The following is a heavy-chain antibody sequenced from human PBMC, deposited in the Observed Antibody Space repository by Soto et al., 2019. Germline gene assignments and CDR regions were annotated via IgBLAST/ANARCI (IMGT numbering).Heavy chain of an antibody. CDR3: ARGATGTHSDY. Sequence: QVLLQESGPGLVKPPETLSLTCTVSGVSVNSGSFYWTWIRQPPGKGLEWIGFVSYSGTTKYNASLKSRVSTSVDTSRSQISLKVRSVTAGDTAVYYCARGATGTHSDYWGQVTLVTVSS. CDR1: GVSVNSGSFY. J-gene: IGHJ4*02. V-gene: IGHV4-61*01. CDR2: VSYSGTT. D-gene: IGHD3-10*01.